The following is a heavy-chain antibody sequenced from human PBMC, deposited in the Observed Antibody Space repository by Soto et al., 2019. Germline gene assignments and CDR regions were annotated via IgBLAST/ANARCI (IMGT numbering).Heavy chain of an antibody. CDR3: ARHGGTFDP. J-gene: IGHJ5*02. V-gene: IGHV4-59*08. Sequence: WTWIRQPPGKGLEWIGYVSTSGSTDSNPSLKSQVTISVDTSKNQVSLKLRSVTASDTAVYYCARHGGTFDPWGQGTLVTVS. D-gene: IGHD3-16*01. CDR2: VSTSGST.